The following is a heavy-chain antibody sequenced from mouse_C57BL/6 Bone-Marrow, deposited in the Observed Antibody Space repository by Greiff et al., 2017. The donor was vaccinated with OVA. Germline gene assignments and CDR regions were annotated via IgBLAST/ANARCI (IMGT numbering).Heavy chain of an antibody. CDR1: GYTFTSYW. J-gene: IGHJ3*01. D-gene: IGHD1-1*01. CDR3: TKGTTVTPGWFAY. CDR2: IYPGNSDT. V-gene: IGHV1-5*01. Sequence: EVKLVESGTVLARPGASVKMSCKTSGYTFTSYWMHWVKQRPGQGLEWIGAIYPGNSDTSYNQKFKGKAKLTAVTSASTAYMELSSLTNEDSAVYYCTKGTTVTPGWFAYWGQGTLVTVSA.